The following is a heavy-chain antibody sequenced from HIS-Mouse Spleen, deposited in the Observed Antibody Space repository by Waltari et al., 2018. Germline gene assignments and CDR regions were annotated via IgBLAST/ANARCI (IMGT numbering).Heavy chain of an antibody. CDR3: ARDHRNNWAIRD. CDR1: GFTFSSSA. V-gene: IGHV3-30-3*01. CDR2: ISYDGSNK. D-gene: IGHD1-20*01. J-gene: IGHJ4*02. Sequence: QVQLVESGGGVVQPGRSLRLSCAASGFTFSSSAMHWVRQAPGKGLEWVAVISYDGSNKYYADSVKGRFTISRDNSKNTLYLQMNSLRAEDTAVYYCARDHRNNWAIRDWGQGTLVTVSS.